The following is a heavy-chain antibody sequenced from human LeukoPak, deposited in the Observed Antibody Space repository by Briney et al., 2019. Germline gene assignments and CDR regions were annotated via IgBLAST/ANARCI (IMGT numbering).Heavy chain of an antibody. CDR1: GFTFSSYS. D-gene: IGHD3-22*01. V-gene: IGHV3-21*01. CDR2: ISSSSSYI. J-gene: IGHJ5*02. Sequence: GGSLRLSCAASGFTFSSYSMNWVRQAPGKGLEGVSFISSSSSYIYYADSVKGRFTISRDNAKNSLYLQMNSLRAEDMAVYSCARDGNYYDRTRYLKFDPWGQGTLVTVSS. CDR3: ARDGNYYDRTRYLKFDP.